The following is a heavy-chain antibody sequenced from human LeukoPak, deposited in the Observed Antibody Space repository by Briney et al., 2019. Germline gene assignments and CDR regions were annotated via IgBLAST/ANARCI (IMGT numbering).Heavy chain of an antibody. CDR3: AKLRDYGGNPPRGY. CDR1: GFTFSSYA. J-gene: IGHJ4*02. D-gene: IGHD4-23*01. Sequence: GGSLRLSCAASGFTFSSYAMSWVRQAPGKGLEWVSAISGSGGSTYYADSVKGRFTISRDNSKNTLYLQMNSLRAEDTAVYYYAKLRDYGGNPPRGYWGQGTLVTVSS. V-gene: IGHV3-23*01. CDR2: ISGSGGST.